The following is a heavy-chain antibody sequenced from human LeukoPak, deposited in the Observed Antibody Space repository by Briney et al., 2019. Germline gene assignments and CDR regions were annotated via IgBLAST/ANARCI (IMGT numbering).Heavy chain of an antibody. V-gene: IGHV3-33*08. Sequence: GGSLRLSCAASGFTFSSYAMSWVRQAPGKGLEWVAVIWADGSHQYYADSVKGRFIISKDNSKDIVYLRLNNLRADDTAVYYCAREKLLLGFDFWGQGALVTVSS. CDR1: GFTFSSYA. CDR2: IWADGSHQ. J-gene: IGHJ4*02. D-gene: IGHD3-10*01. CDR3: AREKLLLGFDF.